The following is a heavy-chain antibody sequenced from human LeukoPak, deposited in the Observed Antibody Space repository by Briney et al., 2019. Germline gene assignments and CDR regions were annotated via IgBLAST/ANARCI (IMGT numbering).Heavy chain of an antibody. Sequence: GGSLRLSCAASGFTFSSYAMHWVRQAPGKGLEWVAVISYDGSNKYYADSVKGRFTISRDNSKNTLYLQMNSLRAEDTAVYYCARDGSGGYYFDASQSWFDPWGQGTLVTVSS. D-gene: IGHD3-22*01. CDR2: ISYDGSNK. V-gene: IGHV3-30*04. CDR1: GFTFSSYA. CDR3: ARDGSGGYYFDASQSWFDP. J-gene: IGHJ5*02.